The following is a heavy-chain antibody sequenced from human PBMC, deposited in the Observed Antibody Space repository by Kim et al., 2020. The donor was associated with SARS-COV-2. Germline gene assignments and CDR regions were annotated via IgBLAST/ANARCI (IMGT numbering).Heavy chain of an antibody. CDR2: TRNKANSYTT. CDR1: GFTFSDHY. Sequence: GGSLRLSCAASGFTFSDHYMDWVRQAPGKGLEWVGRTRNKANSYTTEYAASVKGRFTISRDDSKNSLYLQMNSLKTEDTAVYYCANLWFGTYGMDVWGQGTTVTVSS. V-gene: IGHV3-72*01. D-gene: IGHD3-10*01. CDR3: ANLWFGTYGMDV. J-gene: IGHJ6*02.